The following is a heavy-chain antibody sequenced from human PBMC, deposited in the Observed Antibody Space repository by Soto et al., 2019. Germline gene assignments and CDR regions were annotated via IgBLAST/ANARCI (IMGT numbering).Heavy chain of an antibody. Sequence: QVQLQESGPGLVKPSQTLSLTCTVSGGSISSGDYYWSWIRQPPGKRLEWIGYIYSSGSTYYNPSLKRRVTISVDTSKNQVSLKLSSVTAADTAVYYCARAVYGDYEADAFDIWGQGTMVIVSS. D-gene: IGHD4-17*01. V-gene: IGHV4-30-4*01. CDR2: IYSSGST. J-gene: IGHJ3*02. CDR3: ARAVYGDYEADAFDI. CDR1: GGSISSGDYY.